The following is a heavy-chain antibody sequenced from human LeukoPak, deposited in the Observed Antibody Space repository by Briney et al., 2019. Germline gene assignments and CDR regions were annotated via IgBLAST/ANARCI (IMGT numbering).Heavy chain of an antibody. V-gene: IGHV3-11*04. CDR2: ISSSGSTI. J-gene: IGHJ3*02. D-gene: IGHD2-2*01. CDR3: ARDCSSTSCHHDAFDI. Sequence: GGSLRLSCAASGFTFSDYYMSWIRQAPGKGLEWVSYISSSGSTIYYADSVKGRFTISRDNAKNSLYLQMNSLRAEDTAVYYCARDCSSTSCHHDAFDIWGQGTMVTVSS. CDR1: GFTFSDYY.